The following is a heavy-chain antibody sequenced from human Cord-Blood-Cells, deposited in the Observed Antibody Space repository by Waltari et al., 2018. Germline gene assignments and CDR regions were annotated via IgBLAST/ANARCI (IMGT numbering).Heavy chain of an antibody. V-gene: IGHV2-26*01. CDR1: GVSLSNARMG. CDR2: IFSNDEK. J-gene: IGHJ5*02. CDR3: ARTYYDFWSGYSNWFDP. Sequence: QVTLKESGPVLVKPTETLTLTCTVSGVSLSNARMGVSWIRHPPGKALEWLAHIFSNDEKSYSTALKSRLTISKDTSKSQVVLTMTNMDPVDTATYYCARTYYDFWSGYSNWFDPWGQGTLVTVSS. D-gene: IGHD3-3*01.